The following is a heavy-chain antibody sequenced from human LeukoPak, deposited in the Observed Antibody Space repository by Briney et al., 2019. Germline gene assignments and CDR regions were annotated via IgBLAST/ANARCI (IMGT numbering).Heavy chain of an antibody. CDR2: INPNSGGT. CDR3: ARDCSRSGGSWYTSYMDV. Sequence: ASVKVSCKASGYTFTGYYMHWVRQAPGQGLEWMGWINPNSGGTNYAQKFQGRVTMTRDTSISTAYMELSRLRSDDTAVYYCARDCSRSGGSWYTSYMDVWGKGTTVTVSS. CDR1: GYTFTGYY. D-gene: IGHD2-15*01. V-gene: IGHV1-2*02. J-gene: IGHJ6*03.